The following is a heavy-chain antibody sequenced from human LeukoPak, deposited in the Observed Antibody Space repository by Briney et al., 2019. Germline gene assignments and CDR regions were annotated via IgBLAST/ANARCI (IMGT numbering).Heavy chain of an antibody. CDR3: ARHRVGTTVTLGI. CDR1: GVSISSGGYY. CDR2: IYYSGST. Sequence: SQTLSLTCTVSGVSISSGGYYWGWIRQPPGKGLEWIGSIYYSGSTYYNPSLKSRVTISVDTSKNQFSLKLSSVTAADTAVYYCARHRVGTTVTLGIWGQGTMVTVSS. D-gene: IGHD4-17*01. J-gene: IGHJ3*02. V-gene: IGHV4-39*01.